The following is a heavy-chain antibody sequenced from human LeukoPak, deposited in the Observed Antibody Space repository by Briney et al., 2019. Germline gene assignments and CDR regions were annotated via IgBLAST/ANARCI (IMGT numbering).Heavy chain of an antibody. V-gene: IGHV3-30*19. D-gene: IGHD4-17*01. Sequence: GGSLRLSCAASGFTFSSYGMHWVRQAPGKGLEWVAVISYDGSNKYYADSVKGRFTISRDNSKNTLYLQMNRLRAEHTAVYYCARDPDYGVSLAFDYWGQGTLVTVSS. CDR1: GFTFSSYG. CDR2: ISYDGSNK. CDR3: ARDPDYGVSLAFDY. J-gene: IGHJ4*02.